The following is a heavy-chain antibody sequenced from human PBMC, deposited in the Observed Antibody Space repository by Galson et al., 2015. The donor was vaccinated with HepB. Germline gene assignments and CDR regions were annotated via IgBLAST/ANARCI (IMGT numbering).Heavy chain of an antibody. J-gene: IGHJ4*02. CDR3: AKDGIMVANNPYHFHY. CDR2: ITSSGGNR. CDR1: GFSFTRYA. V-gene: IGHV3-23*01. Sequence: SLRLSCAASGFSFTRYAMTWVRQAPGKGLEWVSSITSSGGNRYYTDSVKGRFNVSRDNSKNTLLLQLNRLRAEATAMYFCAKDGIMVANNPYHFHYWGQGALVTVSS. D-gene: IGHD2-15*01.